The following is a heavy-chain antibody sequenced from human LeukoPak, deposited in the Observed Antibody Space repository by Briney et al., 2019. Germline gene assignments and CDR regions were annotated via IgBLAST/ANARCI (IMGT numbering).Heavy chain of an antibody. J-gene: IGHJ3*01. CDR2: IGISSSPI. D-gene: IGHD3-10*01. CDR3: ARFGTSPRRALDL. Sequence: GGSLRLSCGASGFTFSSYNMNWVRQAPGKGLEWISYIGISSSPIYYADSMKGRFTISRDNAKNSLYLQVNSLRAEDTAVYYCARFGTSPRRALDLWGQGTMVTVSS. V-gene: IGHV3-48*01. CDR1: GFTFSSYN.